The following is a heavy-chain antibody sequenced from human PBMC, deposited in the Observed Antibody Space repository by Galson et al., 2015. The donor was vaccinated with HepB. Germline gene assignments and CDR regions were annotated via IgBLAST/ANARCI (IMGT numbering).Heavy chain of an antibody. CDR3: AHSYDYIWGSYRRDAFDI. D-gene: IGHD3-16*02. CDR1: GFSLSTSGVG. J-gene: IGHJ3*02. CDR2: IYWDDDK. Sequence: PALVKPTQTLTLTCTFSGFSLSTSGVGVGWIRQPPGKALEWLALIYWDDDKRYSPSLKSRLTITKDTSKNQVVLTMTNMDPVDTATYYCAHSYDYIWGSYRRDAFDIWGQGTMVTVSS. V-gene: IGHV2-5*02.